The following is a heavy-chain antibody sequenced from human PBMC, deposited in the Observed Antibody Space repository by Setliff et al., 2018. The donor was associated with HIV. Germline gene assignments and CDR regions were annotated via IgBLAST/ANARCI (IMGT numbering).Heavy chain of an antibody. D-gene: IGHD2-8*01. CDR3: ASGFVLRPFFRGGMDV. J-gene: IGHJ6*02. CDR1: GGSISSGGYY. Sequence: SETLSLTCTVSGGSISSGGYYWSWIRQHPGKGLEWMGYIYYSGSTYYNPSLESRVTISVDTSKNHFSLKLRSLTAADTAAYYCASGFVLRPFFRGGMDVCGQGTTVTVSS. V-gene: IGHV4-31*03. CDR2: IYYSGST.